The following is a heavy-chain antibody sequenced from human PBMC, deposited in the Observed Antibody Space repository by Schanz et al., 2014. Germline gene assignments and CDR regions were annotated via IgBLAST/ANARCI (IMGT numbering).Heavy chain of an antibody. CDR3: ARDEGRDGYNLAFDV. Sequence: EVQLVESGGGLIQPGGSLRLSCAVSGFTVSSNYISWVRQAPGKGLEWVSTVYMSAASTRYADSVKGRFIISRDSSKNTLFLQMNSLRPEDTALYFCARDEGRDGYNLAFDVWGQGTLVTVSS. CDR2: VYMSAAST. V-gene: IGHV3-53*01. CDR1: GFTVSSNY. D-gene: IGHD5-12*01. J-gene: IGHJ3*01.